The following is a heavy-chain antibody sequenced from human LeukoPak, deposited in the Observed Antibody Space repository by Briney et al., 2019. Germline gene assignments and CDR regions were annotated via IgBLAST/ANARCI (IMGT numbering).Heavy chain of an antibody. Sequence: SETLSLTCTVSGGSISSYYWSWIRQPAGKGLEWIGRIYTSGSTNYNPSLKSRVTMSVDTSKNQFSLKLSSVTAADTAVYYCARVAGTYYYYYYYMDVWGKGTTVTVSS. CDR2: IYTSGST. D-gene: IGHD1-1*01. J-gene: IGHJ6*03. CDR1: GGSISSYY. CDR3: ARVAGTYYYYYYYMDV. V-gene: IGHV4-4*07.